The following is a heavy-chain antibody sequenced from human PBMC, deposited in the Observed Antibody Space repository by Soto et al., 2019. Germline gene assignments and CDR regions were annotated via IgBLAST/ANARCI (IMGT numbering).Heavy chain of an antibody. V-gene: IGHV4-4*07. CDR2: IYTSGAT. CDR1: GSSFSNFY. CDR3: ARGGIQLSYAFDY. J-gene: IGHJ4*02. D-gene: IGHD1-1*01. Sequence: PSETLSLTCSVSGSSFSNFYWSWIRQSAGKGLEWIGRIYTSGATSYNPSLKSRVTMSVDTSQTQMSLSVRSVTAADTAVYFCARGGIQLSYAFDYWGPGILVTVSP.